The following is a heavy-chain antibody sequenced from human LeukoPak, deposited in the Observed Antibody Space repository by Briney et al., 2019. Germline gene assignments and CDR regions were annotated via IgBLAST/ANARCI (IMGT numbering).Heavy chain of an antibody. D-gene: IGHD3-10*01. J-gene: IGHJ4*02. V-gene: IGHV3-23*01. CDR3: AKDQRFGDLDDY. Sequence: GRSLRIPCGASRFIFNNYAMRWVRLAPGWGREWVSSISGTGVTASYADSVKGRFAISRDHSTHSLYLPLSSLGAEHRAIYSCAKDQRFGDLDDYRGQGTLVTVSS. CDR1: RFIFNNYA. CDR2: ISGTGVTA.